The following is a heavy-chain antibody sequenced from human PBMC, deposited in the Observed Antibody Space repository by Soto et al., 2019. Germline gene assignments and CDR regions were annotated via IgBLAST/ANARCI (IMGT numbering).Heavy chain of an antibody. V-gene: IGHV3-7*02. Sequence: EVQLVESGGGLVQPGGSLRLSCAASGFTFSSYWMSWVRQAPGKGLEWVANMNQDGSEKYYVDSVKGRFTISRDNAKNSLYLQMSGLRAEDTAVYYCAIAAKGRGGMDVWGQGTTVPVSS. CDR2: MNQDGSEK. CDR3: AIAAKGRGGMDV. J-gene: IGHJ6*02. CDR1: GFTFSSYW. D-gene: IGHD2-15*01.